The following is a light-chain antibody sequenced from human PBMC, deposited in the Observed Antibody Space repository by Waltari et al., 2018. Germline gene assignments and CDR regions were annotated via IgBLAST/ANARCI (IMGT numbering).Light chain of an antibody. CDR1: SSDVGGYNL. Sequence: QPALTQPASVSGSPGQSITISCTGTSSDVGGYNLVSWYQQHPDKAPKLVIYGVTKRPSGVSDRFSGSKSGNTASLTISGLQAEDEADYYCYSYAGSANGVFGGGTTLTVL. J-gene: IGLJ3*02. CDR2: GVT. V-gene: IGLV2-23*02. CDR3: YSYAGSANGV.